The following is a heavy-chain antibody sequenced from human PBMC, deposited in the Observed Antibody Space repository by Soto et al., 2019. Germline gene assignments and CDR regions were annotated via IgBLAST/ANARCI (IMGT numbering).Heavy chain of an antibody. D-gene: IGHD3-10*01. Sequence: EMQLVEIGGGLIQPGGSLRLSCAASGFTVSSNYMSWVRQAPGKGLEWVSVIYSGGSTYYADSVKGRFTISRDNSKNTRYLQMNSLRAEDTAVYYCARVERFGHVDYWGQGTLVTGSS. CDR3: ARVERFGHVDY. CDR2: IYSGGST. V-gene: IGHV3-53*02. J-gene: IGHJ4*02. CDR1: GFTVSSNY.